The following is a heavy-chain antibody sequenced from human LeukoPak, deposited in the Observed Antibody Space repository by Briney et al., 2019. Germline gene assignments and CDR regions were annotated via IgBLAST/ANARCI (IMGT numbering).Heavy chain of an antibody. D-gene: IGHD6-19*01. CDR2: ISSSSSYM. CDR3: ARDLAVADTFDY. J-gene: IGHJ4*02. Sequence: PGGSLRLSXAASGFTFSSYSMNWVRQAPGKGLEWVSSISSSSSYMYYADSVKGRFTISRDNAKNSLYLQMNSLRAEDTAVYYCARDLAVADTFDYWGQGTLVTVSS. V-gene: IGHV3-21*01. CDR1: GFTFSSYS.